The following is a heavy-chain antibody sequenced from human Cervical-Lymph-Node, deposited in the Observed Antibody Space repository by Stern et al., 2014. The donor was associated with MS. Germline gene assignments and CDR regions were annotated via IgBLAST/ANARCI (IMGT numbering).Heavy chain of an antibody. CDR3: ARIGKESRYFDWSPLLGMDV. J-gene: IGHJ6*02. CDR2: LFFSDEK. CDR1: GFSLNNARMG. V-gene: IGHV2-26*01. D-gene: IGHD3-9*01. Sequence: ESGPVQVKPTETLTLTCTVSGFSLNNARMGVSWIRQPPGKALEWLAPLFFSDEKSYSTSLESRLVISKDTSKSQVVLIMTNVDPVDTGTYYCARIGKESRYFDWSPLLGMDVWGQGTTVTVSS.